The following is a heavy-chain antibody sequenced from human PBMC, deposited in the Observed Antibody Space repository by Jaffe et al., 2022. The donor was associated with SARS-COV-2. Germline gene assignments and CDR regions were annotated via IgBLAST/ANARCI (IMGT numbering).Heavy chain of an antibody. V-gene: IGHV3-23*01. CDR1: GFTFSSYA. CDR3: AKDYIVVVTAIGAFDI. Sequence: EVQLLESGGGLVQPGGSLRLSCAASGFTFSSYAMSWVRQAPGKGLEWVSAISGSGGSTYYADSVKGRFTISRDNSKNTLYLQMNSLRAEDTAVYYCAKDYIVVVTAIGAFDIWGQGTMVTVSS. D-gene: IGHD2-21*02. CDR2: ISGSGGST. J-gene: IGHJ3*02.